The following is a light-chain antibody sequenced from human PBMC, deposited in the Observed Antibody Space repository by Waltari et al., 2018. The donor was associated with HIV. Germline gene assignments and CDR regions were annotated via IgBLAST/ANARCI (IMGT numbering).Light chain of an antibody. CDR2: DGS. CDR3: HVWDSDTKHVL. Sequence: SYVLTQPPSVSVAPGPTAPITCGAHHIGRKSVHWYQQNAGQSPVLVVYDGSVRPSGTPERISGSKFGNTATLTISGVEAGDEADYYCHVWDSDTKHVLFGGGTKLTVL. J-gene: IGLJ3*02. CDR1: HIGRKS. V-gene: IGLV3-21*02.